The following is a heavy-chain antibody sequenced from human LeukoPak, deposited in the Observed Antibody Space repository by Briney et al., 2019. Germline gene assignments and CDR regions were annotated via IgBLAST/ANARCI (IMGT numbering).Heavy chain of an antibody. D-gene: IGHD3-9*01. J-gene: IGHJ3*02. CDR1: GYTFTSYD. V-gene: IGHV1-8*01. CDR2: MNPNSGNT. Sequence: ASVKVSCKASGYTFTSYDINWVRQATGQGLEWMGWMNPNSGNTGYAQKFQGRVTMTRNTSISTAYMELSSLRSEDTAVYYCARAILTGSHDAFDIWGQGTMVTVSS. CDR3: ARAILTGSHDAFDI.